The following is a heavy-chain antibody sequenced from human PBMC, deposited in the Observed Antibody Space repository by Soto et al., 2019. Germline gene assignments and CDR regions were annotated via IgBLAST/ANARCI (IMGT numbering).Heavy chain of an antibody. CDR2: ISPSGGTI. Sequence: QVQLVESGGGLVKPGGSLSLSCAASGFTFSEHQMSWVRQAPGKGLEWVAYISPSGGTIYYADSVKGRFAISRDNAQSSLHLQMHSLRAEDTALYYCVRDGGSSWPFDYWGQGTLVTVSS. CDR3: VRDGGSSWPFDY. V-gene: IGHV3-11*01. D-gene: IGHD6-13*01. CDR1: GFTFSEHQ. J-gene: IGHJ4*02.